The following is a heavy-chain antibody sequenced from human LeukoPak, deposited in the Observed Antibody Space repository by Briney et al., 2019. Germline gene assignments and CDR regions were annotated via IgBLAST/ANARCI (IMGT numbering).Heavy chain of an antibody. CDR3: ARDRQWLGLEHDY. CDR1: GGSFSGYY. CDR2: INHSGST. Sequence: SETLSLTCAVYGGSFSGYYWSWIRQPPGKGLEWIGEINHSGSTNYNPSLKSRVTISVDTSKNQFSLKLSSVTAEDTAVYYCARDRQWLGLEHDYWGQGTLVTVSS. V-gene: IGHV4-34*01. J-gene: IGHJ4*02. D-gene: IGHD6-19*01.